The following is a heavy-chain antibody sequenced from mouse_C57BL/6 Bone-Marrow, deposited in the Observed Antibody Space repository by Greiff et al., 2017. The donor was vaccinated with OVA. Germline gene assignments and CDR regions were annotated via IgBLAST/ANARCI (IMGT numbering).Heavy chain of an antibody. V-gene: IGHV1-49*01. CDR2: FTMYSDAT. D-gene: IGHD2-1*01. J-gene: IGHJ3*01. Sequence: LQQSGAELVRPGSSVKLSCKASYFAFMASAMHWVKQSPGHGLEWIGSFTMYSDATEYSENFKGKATLTANTSSSTAYMELSSLKSEDSAVYYCASGNYFAYWGQGTQVTVSA. CDR1: YFAFMASA. CDR3: ASGNYFAY.